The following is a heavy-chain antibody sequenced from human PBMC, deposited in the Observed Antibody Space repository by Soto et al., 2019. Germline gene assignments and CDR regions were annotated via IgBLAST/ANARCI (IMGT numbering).Heavy chain of an antibody. CDR3: AREDDGGDRDYYGLDV. CDR1: GGSVSCYHYH. V-gene: IGHV4-30-4*01. D-gene: IGHD2-21*02. CDR2: VHYSGSV. J-gene: IGHJ6*02. Sequence: QVQLQQSGPGLVKPSQTLSLTCTVSGGSVSCYHYHWTWVRQLPGKGLQWLGYVHYSGSVLYNTSIQSRVCISVEKSKPQSPLKLSSVTAADTAVHFCAREDDGGDRDYYGLDVGGQGTTVTVSS.